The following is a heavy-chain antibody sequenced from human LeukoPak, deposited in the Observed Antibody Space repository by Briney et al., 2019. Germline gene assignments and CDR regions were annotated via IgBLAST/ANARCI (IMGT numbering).Heavy chain of an antibody. D-gene: IGHD2-2*02. J-gene: IGHJ4*02. Sequence: ASVKVSCKASGYTFTSYGISWVRQAPGQGPEWMGWISAYNGNTNYAQKLQGRVTMTTDTSTSTAYMELRSLRSDDTAVYYCARRAWNIVVVPAAINAVDFYYFDYWGQGTLVTVSS. V-gene: IGHV1-18*01. CDR3: ARRAWNIVVVPAAINAVDFYYFDY. CDR1: GYTFTSYG. CDR2: ISAYNGNT.